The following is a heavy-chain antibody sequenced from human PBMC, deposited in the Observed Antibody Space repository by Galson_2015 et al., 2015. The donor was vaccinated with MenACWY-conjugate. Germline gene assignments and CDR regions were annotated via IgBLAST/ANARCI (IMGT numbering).Heavy chain of an antibody. V-gene: IGHV3-49*03. D-gene: IGHD2/OR15-2a*01. CDR3: SRSNSTWKTWFDA. CDR1: GFTFADYA. Sequence: SLRLSCAASGFTFADYAMSWFRQAPGKGLEWVGFIRTKAFSGTAEYAASVKGRFTISRDDSKTTAYLQLNGLKTEDTAVYYCSRSNSTWKTWFDAWGQGTLVTVSS. CDR2: IRTKAFSGTA. J-gene: IGHJ5*02.